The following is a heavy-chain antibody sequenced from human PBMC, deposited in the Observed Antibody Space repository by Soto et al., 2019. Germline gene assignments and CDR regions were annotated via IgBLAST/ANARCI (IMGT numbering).Heavy chain of an antibody. Sequence: QVQLVESGGGVVQPGRSLRLSCAASGFTFSNYGMHWVRQAPDKGLEWVALIWYDGSNKYYADSVKGRFTISRDNSKNTLYLQMNRLRAEDTAVYYCASEYCSGGSCYYYGMDVWGQGTTVTVSS. CDR1: GFTFSNYG. CDR2: IWYDGSNK. CDR3: ASEYCSGGSCYYYGMDV. J-gene: IGHJ6*02. D-gene: IGHD2-15*01. V-gene: IGHV3-33*01.